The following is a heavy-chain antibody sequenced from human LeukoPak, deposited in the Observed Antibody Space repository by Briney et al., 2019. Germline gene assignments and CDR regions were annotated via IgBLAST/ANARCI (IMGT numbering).Heavy chain of an antibody. V-gene: IGHV4-34*01. D-gene: IGHD6-19*01. CDR2: IYYRGRT. J-gene: IGHJ4*02. CDR3: ARGQQWLPHFDY. CDR1: GGPFSGYY. Sequence: SETLSLTCAVYGGPFSGYYWSWIRQPPGKGLEWIGYIYYRGRTYYNPSLKSRVTISVDTSKNQFSLKLSSVTAADTAVYYCARGQQWLPHFDYWGQGTLVTVSS.